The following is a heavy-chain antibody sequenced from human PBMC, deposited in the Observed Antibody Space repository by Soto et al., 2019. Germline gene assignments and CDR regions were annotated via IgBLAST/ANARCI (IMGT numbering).Heavy chain of an antibody. J-gene: IGHJ6*03. CDR1: GYTFTGYY. V-gene: IGHV1-2*04. D-gene: IGHD5-12*01. CDR2: INPSSGGT. CDR3: ARGGYYSYYYYMDV. Sequence: ASVKVSCKASGYTFTGYYMHWVRQAPGQGLEWMGWINPSSGGTNYAQKFQGWVTMTRDTSISTAYMELSRLRSDDTAVYYCARGGYYSYYYYMDVWGKGTTVTVSS.